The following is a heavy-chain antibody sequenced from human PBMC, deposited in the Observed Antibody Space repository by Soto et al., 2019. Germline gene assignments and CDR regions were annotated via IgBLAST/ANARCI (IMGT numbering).Heavy chain of an antibody. CDR3: AFLLGYYYGAAFDI. CDR1: GFTFSDHY. V-gene: IGHV3-72*01. J-gene: IGHJ3*02. Sequence: PGGSLRLSCAASGFTFSDHYMDWVRQAPEKGLEWVGRTRNKANSYTTEYAASVKGRFTISRDDSKNSLYLQMNSLKTEDTAVYYCAFLLGYYYGAAFDIWGQGTMVTVSS. CDR2: TRNKANSYTT. D-gene: IGHD3-22*01.